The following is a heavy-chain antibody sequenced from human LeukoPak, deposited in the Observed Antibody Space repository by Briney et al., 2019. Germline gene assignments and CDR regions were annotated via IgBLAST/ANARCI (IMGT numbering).Heavy chain of an antibody. Sequence: GGSLRLSCAASGFTFSSHTINWVRQAPGQGLELVSGISPGGDKPYYADSVRGRFTISRDNSKNTMYLQMNSLRAEDTAVYYCAQDRAWIEFYFWGQGTLVTVSS. J-gene: IGHJ4*02. D-gene: IGHD2/OR15-2a*01. CDR1: GFTFSSHT. CDR3: AQDRAWIEFYF. V-gene: IGHV3-23*01. CDR2: ISPGGDKP.